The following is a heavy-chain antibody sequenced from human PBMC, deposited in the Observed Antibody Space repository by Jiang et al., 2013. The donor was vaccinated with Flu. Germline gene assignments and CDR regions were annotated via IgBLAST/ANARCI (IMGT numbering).Heavy chain of an antibody. CDR1: GDSVSSNSAA. CDR2: TYYRSKWYN. D-gene: IGHD3-22*01. V-gene: IGHV6-1*01. J-gene: IGHJ2*01. Sequence: SQTLSLTCAISGDSVSSNSAAWNWIRQSPSRGLEWLGRTYYRSKWYNDYAVSVKSRITINPDTSKNQFSLQLNSVTPEDTAVYYCARGHYDSSGYCPLYWYFDLWGRGTLVTVSS. CDR3: ARGHYDSSGYCPLYWYFDL.